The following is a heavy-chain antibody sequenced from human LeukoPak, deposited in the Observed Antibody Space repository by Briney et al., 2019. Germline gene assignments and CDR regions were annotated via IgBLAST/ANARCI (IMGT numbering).Heavy chain of an antibody. CDR2: IKSKNDGCTT. CDR3: TTDGGITIRPLFDF. CDR1: GLTFTSAW. V-gene: IGHV3-15*01. D-gene: IGHD1-14*01. J-gene: IGHJ4*02. Sequence: PGGSLRLSCAASGLTFTSAWMGWVRQAPGKGLEWVGRIKSKNDGCTTDYAAPVRGRFTISTDDSKITSYLQMNNLKIEDTAVYYCTTDGGITIRPLFDFWGQGTLVTVSS.